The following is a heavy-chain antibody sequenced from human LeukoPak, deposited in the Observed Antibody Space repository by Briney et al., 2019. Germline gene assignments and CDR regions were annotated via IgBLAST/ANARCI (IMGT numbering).Heavy chain of an antibody. CDR2: IYYSGST. Sequence: SETLSLTCTVSGGSITSYYWSWIRQPPGKGLEWIGYIYYSGSTNYNPSLKSRVTISVATSKNQFSLKLSSVTAADTAVYYCARAVVAVAGTGYFDYWGQGTLVTVSS. CDR3: ARAVVAVAGTGYFDY. V-gene: IGHV4-59*08. CDR1: GGSITSYY. J-gene: IGHJ4*02. D-gene: IGHD6-19*01.